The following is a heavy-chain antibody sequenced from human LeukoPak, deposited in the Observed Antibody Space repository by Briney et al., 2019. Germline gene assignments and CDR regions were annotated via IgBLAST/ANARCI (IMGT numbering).Heavy chain of an antibody. CDR1: GFTFSSYS. D-gene: IGHD4-11*01. Sequence: GGSLRLSCAASGFTFSSYSMNWVRQAPGKGLEWVSSISSSSSYIYYADSVKGRFTISRDNAKNSLYLQMNSLRAEDTAVYYCARVSGDYSKRDAIDIWGQGTMVTVSS. CDR2: ISSSSSYI. CDR3: ARVSGDYSKRDAIDI. J-gene: IGHJ3*02. V-gene: IGHV3-21*01.